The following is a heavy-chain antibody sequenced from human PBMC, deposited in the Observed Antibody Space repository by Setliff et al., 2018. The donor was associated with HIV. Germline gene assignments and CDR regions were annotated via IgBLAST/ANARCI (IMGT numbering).Heavy chain of an antibody. V-gene: IGHV1-46*03. CDR2: INPSGGST. Sequence: ASVKVSCKVSGYTLTGLSIHWVRQAPGKGLEWMGIINPSGGSTSYAQKFQGRVTMTRDTSTSTVYMELSSLRSEDTAVYYCARDDYDSSGYYYGEVVYWGQGTLVTSPQ. D-gene: IGHD3-22*01. J-gene: IGHJ4*02. CDR1: GYTLTGLS. CDR3: ARDDYDSSGYYYGEVVY.